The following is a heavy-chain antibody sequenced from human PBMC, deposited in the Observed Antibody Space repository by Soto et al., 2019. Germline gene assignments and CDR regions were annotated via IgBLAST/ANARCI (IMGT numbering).Heavy chain of an antibody. Sequence: QVQLVQSGAEVKKPGSSVKVSCKASGGTFSSYAISWVRQAPGQGLEWMGGIIPIFGTANYAQKLQGRVRISADESTSTAYMELSSLRSEDTDVYYCARGLKMATATDGMDVGGQGTTVTVSS. J-gene: IGHJ6*02. D-gene: IGHD5-18*01. CDR1: GGTFSSYA. CDR2: IIPIFGTA. V-gene: IGHV1-69*12. CDR3: ARGLKMATATDGMDV.